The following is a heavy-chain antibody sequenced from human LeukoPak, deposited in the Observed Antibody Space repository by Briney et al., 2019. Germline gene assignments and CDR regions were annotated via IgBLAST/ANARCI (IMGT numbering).Heavy chain of an antibody. V-gene: IGHV4-30-4*01. CDR3: GRDRGYTYGLDS. CDR2: IYYVGTT. D-gene: IGHD5-18*01. J-gene: IGHJ4*02. CDR1: GASISSGDYH. Sequence: SQTLSLTCTVSGASISSGDYHWSWIRQPPGKGLEWIGYIYYVGTTYYNPSLMSRVSISIDTSKNQFSLSLSSVTAADTAVYYCGRDRGYTYGLDSWGQGTLVTVSS.